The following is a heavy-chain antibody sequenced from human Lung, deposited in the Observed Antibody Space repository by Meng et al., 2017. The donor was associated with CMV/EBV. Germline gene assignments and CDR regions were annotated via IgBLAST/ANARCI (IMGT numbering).Heavy chain of an antibody. D-gene: IGHD2-2*01. CDR3: ARDLYCSSTSCYLEYYYYGMDV. CDR1: GGSISSSSYY. Sequence: SETLSLTCTVSGGSISSSSYYWGWIRQPPGKGLEWIGSIYYSGSTYYNPSLKSRVTISVDTSKNQFSPKLSSVTAADTAVYYCARDLYCSSTSCYLEYYYYGMDVWGQGXTVTVSS. CDR2: IYYSGST. J-gene: IGHJ6*02. V-gene: IGHV4-39*07.